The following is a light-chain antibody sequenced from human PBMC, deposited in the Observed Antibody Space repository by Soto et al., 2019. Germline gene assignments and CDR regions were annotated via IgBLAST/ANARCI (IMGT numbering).Light chain of an antibody. V-gene: IGLV2-11*01. CDR3: CSYAGSYTFV. J-gene: IGLJ1*01. CDR1: SSDVGGCNY. Sequence: QSVLTQPRSVSGSPGQSVTISCTGTSSDVGGCNYVSWYQQHPGKAPKLMIYDVSERPSGVPDRFSGSKSGNTASLTISGLQAEDEADYYCCSYAGSYTFVFGTGTKLTVL. CDR2: DVS.